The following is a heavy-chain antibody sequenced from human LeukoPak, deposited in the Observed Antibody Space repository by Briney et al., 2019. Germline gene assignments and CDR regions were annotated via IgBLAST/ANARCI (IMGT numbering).Heavy chain of an antibody. Sequence: PGGSLRLSCAASGFTFSSYAMSWVRQAPGKGLEWVSAISGSGGSTYCADSVKGRFTISRDNSKNTLYLQMNSLRAEDTAVYYCAKDLWHSSGWFYFDYWGQGTLVTVSS. CDR2: ISGSGGST. CDR3: AKDLWHSSGWFYFDY. D-gene: IGHD6-19*01. V-gene: IGHV3-23*01. J-gene: IGHJ4*02. CDR1: GFTFSSYA.